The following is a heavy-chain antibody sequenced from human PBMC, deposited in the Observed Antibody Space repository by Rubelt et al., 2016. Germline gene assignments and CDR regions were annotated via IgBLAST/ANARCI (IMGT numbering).Heavy chain of an antibody. V-gene: IGHV4-28*03. Sequence: QVQLQESGPGLVKPSDTLSLTCAVSGYSISRSNWWGWIRQPPGKGLEWIGYIYYSGSTYYNPSLKSRVTMSVDTSKNQFPLRLSSVTAADSAVYYCARESTTTVTNGPFDYWGQGTLVTVTS. D-gene: IGHD4-17*01. CDR3: ARESTTTVTNGPFDY. J-gene: IGHJ4*02. CDR2: IYYSGST. CDR1: GYSISRSNW.